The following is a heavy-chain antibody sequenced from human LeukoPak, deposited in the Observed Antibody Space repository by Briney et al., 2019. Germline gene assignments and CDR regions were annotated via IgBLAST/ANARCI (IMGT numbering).Heavy chain of an antibody. CDR2: INAGNGNT. CDR3: ARDKDGGSGWSD. D-gene: IGHD6-19*01. CDR1: GYTFTSYA. V-gene: IGHV1-3*01. J-gene: IGHJ4*02. Sequence: ASVKVSCKASGYTFTSYAMYWVRQAPGQRLEWMGWINAGNGNTKYSQKFQGRVTITRDTSASTAYMELSSLRSEDTAVYYCARDKDGGSGWSDWGQGTLVTVSS.